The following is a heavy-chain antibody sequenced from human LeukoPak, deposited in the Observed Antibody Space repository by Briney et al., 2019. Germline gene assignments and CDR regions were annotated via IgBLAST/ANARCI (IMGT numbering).Heavy chain of an antibody. V-gene: IGHV3-30*01. Sequence: PGRSLRLSCAASGFTFSSYAMHWVRQAPGKGLEWVAVISYDGSNKYYADSVKGRFTISRDNSKNTLYLQMNSLRAEDTAVYYCARDFHYDSNGFSPPSPYWGQGTLVTVSS. CDR2: ISYDGSNK. J-gene: IGHJ4*02. CDR3: ARDFHYDSNGFSPPSPY. D-gene: IGHD3-22*01. CDR1: GFTFSSYA.